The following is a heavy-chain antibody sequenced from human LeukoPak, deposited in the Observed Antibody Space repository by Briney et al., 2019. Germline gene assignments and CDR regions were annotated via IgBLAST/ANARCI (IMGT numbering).Heavy chain of an antibody. J-gene: IGHJ2*01. D-gene: IGHD3-22*01. CDR3: ARLHATYYYDSSGTDWYFDL. Sequence: SETLSLTCTVSGGSITRSSYYWGWIRQPPGKGLEWIGSIYTSGSTNYNPSLKSRVTISVDTSKNQFSLKLSSVTAADTAVYYCARLHATYYYDSSGTDWYFDLWGRGTLVTVSS. CDR2: IYTSGST. CDR1: GGSITRSSYY. V-gene: IGHV4-39*01.